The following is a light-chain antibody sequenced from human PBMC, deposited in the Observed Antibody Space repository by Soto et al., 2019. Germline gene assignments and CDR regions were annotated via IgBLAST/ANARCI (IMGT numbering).Light chain of an antibody. CDR1: QSVSSSY. Sequence: EVLLPQSPGTLSFSPGERATLSCRASQSVSSSYLAWYQQKPGQAPRLLIYGASSRATGIPARFSGSGSGTEFTLTISSLQSEDFAVYYCQQYSNWPPITFGQGTRLAI. CDR2: GAS. J-gene: IGKJ5*01. V-gene: IGKV3-20*01. CDR3: QQYSNWPPIT.